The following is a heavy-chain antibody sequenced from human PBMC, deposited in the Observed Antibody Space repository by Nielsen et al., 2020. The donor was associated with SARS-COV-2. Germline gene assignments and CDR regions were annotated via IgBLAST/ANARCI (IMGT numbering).Heavy chain of an antibody. CDR3: ARDIAARPEGVDY. V-gene: IGHV1-2*06. Sequence: ASVKVSCKASGYTFTGYYMHWVRQAPGQGLEWMGRINPNSGGTNYAQKFQGRVTMTRDTSTSTAYMELSRLRSDDTAVYYCARDIAARPEGVDYWGQGTLVTVSS. J-gene: IGHJ4*02. CDR2: INPNSGGT. CDR1: GYTFTGYY. D-gene: IGHD6-6*01.